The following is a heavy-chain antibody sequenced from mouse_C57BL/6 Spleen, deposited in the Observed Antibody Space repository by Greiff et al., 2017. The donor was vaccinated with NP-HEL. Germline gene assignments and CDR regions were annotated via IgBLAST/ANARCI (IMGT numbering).Heavy chain of an antibody. CDR3: ARQNYGSSGAY. D-gene: IGHD1-1*01. J-gene: IGHJ3*01. CDR2: ISSGGSYT. V-gene: IGHV5-6*01. CDR1: GFTFSSYG. Sequence: EVHLVESGGDLVKPGGSLKLSCAASGFTFSSYGMSWVRQTPDKRLEWVATISSGGSYTYYPDSVKGRFTISRDNAKNTLYLQMSSLKSEDTAMYYCARQNYGSSGAYWGQGTLVTVSA.